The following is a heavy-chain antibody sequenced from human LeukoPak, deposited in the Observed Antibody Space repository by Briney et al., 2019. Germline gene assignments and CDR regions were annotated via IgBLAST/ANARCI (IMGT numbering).Heavy chain of an antibody. D-gene: IGHD1-14*01. CDR3: ARANHRRSPYAFDI. V-gene: IGHV1-18*01. Sequence: GASVKVSCKASGYTFTSYGISWVRQAPGQGLEWMGWISAYNGNTNYAQKLQGRVTMTTDTSTSTAYMELRSLRSDDTAVYYCARANHRRSPYAFDIWGQGTMVTVSS. CDR2: ISAYNGNT. CDR1: GYTFTSYG. J-gene: IGHJ3*02.